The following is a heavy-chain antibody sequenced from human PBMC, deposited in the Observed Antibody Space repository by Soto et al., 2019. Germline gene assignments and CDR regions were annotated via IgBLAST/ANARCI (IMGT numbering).Heavy chain of an antibody. CDR1: GYTLSDYY. Sequence: ASVKVSCKASGYTLSDYYIHWVRQAPGQGLEWMGRISPKSGVTDYAQKFQGRVSLTWDTSLNTAYMELSSLMSEDTAVYYCARPPGYISDWYYFDLWGQGTQVTVSS. J-gene: IGHJ4*02. CDR2: ISPKSGVT. D-gene: IGHD3-9*01. V-gene: IGHV1-2*02. CDR3: ARPPGYISDWYYFDL.